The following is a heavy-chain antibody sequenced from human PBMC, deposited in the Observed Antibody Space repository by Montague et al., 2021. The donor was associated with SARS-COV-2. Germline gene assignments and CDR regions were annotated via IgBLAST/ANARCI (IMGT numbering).Heavy chain of an antibody. D-gene: IGHD3-10*01. CDR2: INHSGST. V-gene: IGHV4-34*01. CDR1: GGSFSGYY. CDR3: ARGRRILLWFGELVSGGDYSDMDV. Sequence: SETLSLTCAVYGGSFSGYYWSWIRQPPGKGLEWIGEINHSGSTNXNPSLKSRVTISVDTSKNQFSLKLSSVTAADTAVYYCARGRRILLWFGELVSGGDYSDMDVWGQGTTVTVSS. J-gene: IGHJ6*02.